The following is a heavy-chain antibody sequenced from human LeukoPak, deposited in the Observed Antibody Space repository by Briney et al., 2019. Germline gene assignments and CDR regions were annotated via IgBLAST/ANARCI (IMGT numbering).Heavy chain of an antibody. CDR3: ARDLIAAAGTGLYNWFDP. Sequence: SETLSLTCTVSGGSISSSSYYWGWLRQPPGKGLEWIGSIYYSGSTYYNPSLKSRVTISVDTSKNQFSLKLSSVTAAGTAVYYCARDLIAAAGTGLYNWFDPWGQGTLVPVSS. J-gene: IGHJ5*02. V-gene: IGHV4-39*07. D-gene: IGHD6-13*01. CDR2: IYYSGST. CDR1: GGSISSSSYY.